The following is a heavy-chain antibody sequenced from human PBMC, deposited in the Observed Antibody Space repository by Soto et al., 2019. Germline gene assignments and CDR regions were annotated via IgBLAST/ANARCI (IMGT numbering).Heavy chain of an antibody. CDR1: GDSMSSSNW. CDR3: ARSEATVLDS. J-gene: IGHJ4*02. CDR2: SHQSGRT. V-gene: IGHV4-4*02. Sequence: QVQLQESGPGLVKPSGTLSLTCTVSGDSMSSSNWWNWVRQIPGKGLQWIGESHQSGRTNYNPSRKSRVTISVDESKNRFSLDLNSVTAADTGVYFCARSEATVLDSWGQGTLVIVSS. D-gene: IGHD4-17*01.